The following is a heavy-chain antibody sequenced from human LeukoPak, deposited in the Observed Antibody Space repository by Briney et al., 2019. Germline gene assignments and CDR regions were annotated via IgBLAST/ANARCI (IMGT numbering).Heavy chain of an antibody. Sequence: GGSLRLSCAASGFTFSDYYMSWIRQAPGKGLEWVAIIGYGGVSIYYADSVKGRFTISRDDSNNTLSLQMNSLRAEDTAIYYCVKSWGWTRPYYNYMQVWGKGTTVTVSS. V-gene: IGHV3-23*01. J-gene: IGHJ6*03. CDR3: VKSWGWTRPYYNYMQV. CDR1: GFTFSDYY. CDR2: IGYGGVSI. D-gene: IGHD3/OR15-3a*01.